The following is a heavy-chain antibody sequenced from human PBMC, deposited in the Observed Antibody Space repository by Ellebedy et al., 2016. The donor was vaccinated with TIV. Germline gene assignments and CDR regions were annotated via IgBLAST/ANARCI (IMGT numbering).Heavy chain of an antibody. CDR2: IKQDGSEK. D-gene: IGHD6-19*01. V-gene: IGHV3-7*03. CDR3: AREGYSSGWYGDYFDH. J-gene: IGHJ4*02. Sequence: PGGSLRLSCATSGFTFSTYAMNWVRQAPGKGLEWVANIKQDGSEKNYVDSVKGRFSISRDNAKNSLYLQMNSLRAEDTAVYYCAREGYSSGWYGDYFDHWGQGTLVTASS. CDR1: GFTFSTYA.